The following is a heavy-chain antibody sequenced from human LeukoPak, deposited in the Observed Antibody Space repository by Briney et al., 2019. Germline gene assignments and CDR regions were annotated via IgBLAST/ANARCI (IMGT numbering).Heavy chain of an antibody. V-gene: IGHV1-8*01. J-gene: IGHJ6*03. Sequence: ASVKVSCKASGYTFTSYDINWVRQATGQGLEWMGWMNPNSGNTGYAQKFQGRVTMTRNTSISTAYMELSSLRSEDTAVYYCARSIHSKTSFYYYMDVWGKRTTVTISS. CDR1: GYTFTSYD. CDR3: ARSIHSKTSFYYYMDV. CDR2: MNPNSGNT. D-gene: IGHD4-11*01.